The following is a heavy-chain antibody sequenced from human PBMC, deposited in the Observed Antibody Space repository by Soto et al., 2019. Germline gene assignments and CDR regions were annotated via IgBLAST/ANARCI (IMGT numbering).Heavy chain of an antibody. CDR1: GGSISSYY. V-gene: IGHV4-59*01. D-gene: IGHD3-10*01. CDR3: ARGGDWMGYYGSGSEIYYYYGMDV. J-gene: IGHJ6*02. Sequence: SETLSLTCTVSGGSISSYYWSWIRQPPGKGLEWIGYIYYSGSTNYNPSLKSRVTISVDTSKNQFSLKLSSVTAADTAVYYCARGGDWMGYYGSGSEIYYYYGMDVWGQGTTVTVSS. CDR2: IYYSGST.